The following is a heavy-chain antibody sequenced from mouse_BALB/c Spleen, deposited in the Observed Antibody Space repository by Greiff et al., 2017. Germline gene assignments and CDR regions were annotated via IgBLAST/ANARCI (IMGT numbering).Heavy chain of an antibody. Sequence: EVQRVESGGGLVKPGGSLKLSCAASGFTFSSYAMSWVRQSPEKRLEWVAEISSGGSYTYYPDTVTGRFTISRDNAKNTLYLEMSSLRSEDTAMYYCARTPIYYYGSSYFDYWGQGTTLTVSS. D-gene: IGHD1-1*01. CDR3: ARTPIYYYGSSYFDY. V-gene: IGHV5-9-4*01. CDR2: ISSGGSYT. J-gene: IGHJ2*01. CDR1: GFTFSSYA.